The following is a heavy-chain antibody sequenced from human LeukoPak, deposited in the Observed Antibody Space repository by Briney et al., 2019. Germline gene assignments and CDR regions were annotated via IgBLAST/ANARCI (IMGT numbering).Heavy chain of an antibody. D-gene: IGHD1-26*01. CDR2: IRSKANSYAT. J-gene: IGHJ4*02. CDR3: TRLRIVGAIYYFDY. Sequence: GGSLRLSCAASGFTFSGSAMHWVRQASGKGLEWVGRIRSKANSYATAYAASVKGRFTISRDDSKNTAYLQVNSLKTEDTAVYYCTRLRIVGAIYYFDYWGQGTLVTVSS. CDR1: GFTFSGSA. V-gene: IGHV3-73*01.